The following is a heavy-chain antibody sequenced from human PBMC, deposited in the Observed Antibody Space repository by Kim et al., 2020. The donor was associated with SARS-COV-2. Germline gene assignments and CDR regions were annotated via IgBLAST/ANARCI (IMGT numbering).Heavy chain of an antibody. CDR2: ISGSGGST. J-gene: IGHJ4*02. CDR3: AKEGPEVGSSWYLLASSFDY. CDR1: GFTFSSYA. V-gene: IGHV3-23*01. Sequence: GGSLRLSCAASGFTFSSYAMSWVRQAPGKGLEWVSAISGSGGSTYYADSVKGRFTISRDNSKNTLYLQMNSLRAEDTAVYYCAKEGPEVGSSWYLLASSFDYWGPGTLVTVSS. D-gene: IGHD6-13*01.